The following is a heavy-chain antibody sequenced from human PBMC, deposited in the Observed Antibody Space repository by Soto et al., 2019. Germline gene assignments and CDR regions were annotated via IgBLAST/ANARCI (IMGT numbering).Heavy chain of an antibody. CDR3: AKLGSSAWSPHYYYDY. V-gene: IGHV3-23*01. D-gene: IGHD3-10*01. Sequence: PGGSLRLSCAASGFTLNNYAMGWVRQAPGKGLEWVSAITGSGSDTYYLDSVKGRFTISRDNSKNTLFLQMNSLRAEDTAIYYCAKLGSSAWSPHYYYDYWGQGTLVTVSS. J-gene: IGHJ4*02. CDR1: GFTLNNYA. CDR2: ITGSGSDT.